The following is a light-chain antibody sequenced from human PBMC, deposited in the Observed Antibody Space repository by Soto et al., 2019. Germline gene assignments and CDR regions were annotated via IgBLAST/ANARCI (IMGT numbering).Light chain of an antibody. V-gene: IGKV1-17*01. CDR2: DAS. J-gene: IGKJ4*01. CDR1: QGIRND. Sequence: DIQMTQSPSSLSASVGDTVTITCRASQGIRNDLGWYQQKPGKAPKRLIYDASSLESGVPSRFSGSGSGTEFTLTISSLQPDDFATYYCQQYNSYSPLTFGGGTKVDIK. CDR3: QQYNSYSPLT.